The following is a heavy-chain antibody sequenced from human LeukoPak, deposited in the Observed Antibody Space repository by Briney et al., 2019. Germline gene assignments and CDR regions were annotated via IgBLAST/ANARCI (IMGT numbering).Heavy chain of an antibody. CDR1: GYTFINYY. Sequence: GAAVTVSCKASGYTFINYYIHWVGQAPGQGLEGMGCINPNTGATHYAQRFQGRVTVTRDTSILTAYMDLSGLTFDDRAVYYCAREFVGYHLDVWGQGTTVTVSS. J-gene: IGHJ6*02. D-gene: IGHD1-26*01. CDR3: AREFVGYHLDV. V-gene: IGHV1-2*02. CDR2: INPNTGAT.